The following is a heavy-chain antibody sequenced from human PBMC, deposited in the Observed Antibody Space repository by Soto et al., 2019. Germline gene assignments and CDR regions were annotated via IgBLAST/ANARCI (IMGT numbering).Heavy chain of an antibody. Sequence: PSETLSLTCTVSGDSINKYYWSWIRQPPGKGLEWIGYIYYSGSTNYNPSLKSRVTISVDTSKNQFSLKLSSVTAADTAVYYCARESPQIVGSDYWGQGTLVTVS. CDR1: GDSINKYY. CDR2: IYYSGST. CDR3: ARESPQIVGSDY. V-gene: IGHV4-59*01. D-gene: IGHD2-15*01. J-gene: IGHJ4*02.